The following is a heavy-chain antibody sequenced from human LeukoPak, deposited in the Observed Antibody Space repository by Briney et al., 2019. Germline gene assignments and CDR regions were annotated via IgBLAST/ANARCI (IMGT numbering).Heavy chain of an antibody. CDR3: AKGACSYASGTYYFDY. V-gene: IGHV3-30*18. CDR2: ISHDGGNE. CDR1: GFASSSYG. Sequence: GRSLRLSCVASGFASSSYGMHWVRQAPGKGLECVAVISHDGGNEYYADSVKGRFAISRDISTNTLYLHMSSLRADDTAVYYCAKGACSYASGTYYFDYWGQGTLVTVSS. J-gene: IGHJ4*02. D-gene: IGHD3-10*01.